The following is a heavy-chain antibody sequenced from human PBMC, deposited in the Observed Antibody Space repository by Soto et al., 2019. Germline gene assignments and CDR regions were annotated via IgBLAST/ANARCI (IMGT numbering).Heavy chain of an antibody. Sequence: GGSLRLSCAASGFTFSTYPMHWVRQGPGTGLEYVAGISGNGGSTHYANSVKGRFTISRDNSKSTLYLQMNSLRAEDTAVYYCASSPVAGTAYFDYWGQRTLVTVS. D-gene: IGHD6-19*01. V-gene: IGHV3-64*01. CDR2: ISGNGGST. CDR3: ASSPVAGTAYFDY. CDR1: GFTFSTYP. J-gene: IGHJ4*02.